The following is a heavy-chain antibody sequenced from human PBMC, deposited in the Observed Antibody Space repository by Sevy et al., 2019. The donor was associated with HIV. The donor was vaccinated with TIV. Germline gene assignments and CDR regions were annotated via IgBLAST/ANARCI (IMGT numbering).Heavy chain of an antibody. CDR2: ISPNSGGT. CDR1: GYSFTAYF. J-gene: IGHJ4*02. D-gene: IGHD3-10*01. Sequence: ASVKVSCRASGYSFTAYFLHWVRQAPGQGLEWMGWISPNSGGTVYAQNFQGRVTMTRDTSGTTAYMEVTRLKSDDTALYYCARASGPTVGAYFDYWGQGTLVTVSS. V-gene: IGHV1-2*02. CDR3: ARASGPTVGAYFDY.